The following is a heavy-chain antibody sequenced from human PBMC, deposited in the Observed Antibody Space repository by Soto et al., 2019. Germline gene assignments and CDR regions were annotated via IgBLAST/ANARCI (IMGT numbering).Heavy chain of an antibody. D-gene: IGHD5-18*01. CDR2: ISWNSAST. Sequence: EVQLVESGGGLEEPGKSLRLSCVVSGFTYEDFAMHWVRQAPGKGLEWVSGISWNSASTGYADSVTGRFTISRDNAKNSLYLQMSNLTGDDTAMYYCVKDFRRYTNGLNVWGPGTSVTVSS. J-gene: IGHJ6*02. V-gene: IGHV3-9*01. CDR1: GFTYEDFA. CDR3: VKDFRRYTNGLNV.